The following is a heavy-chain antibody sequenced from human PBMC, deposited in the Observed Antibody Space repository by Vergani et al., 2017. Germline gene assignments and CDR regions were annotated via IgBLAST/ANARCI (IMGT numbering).Heavy chain of an antibody. D-gene: IGHD6-19*01. J-gene: IGHJ4*02. CDR3: AKDGYSSGCFDY. CDR2: ISGSGGRT. Sequence: EVQLLESGGGLVQPGGSLRLSCAASGFTFSSYAMSWVRQAPGKGLEWVSAISGSGGRTYYADSVKGRFTISRDNAKNTLYLQMNSLRAEDTAVYYCAKDGYSSGCFDYWGQGTLVTVSS. V-gene: IGHV3-23*01. CDR1: GFTFSSYA.